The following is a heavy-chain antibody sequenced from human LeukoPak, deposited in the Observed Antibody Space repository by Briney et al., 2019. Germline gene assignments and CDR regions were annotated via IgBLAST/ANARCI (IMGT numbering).Heavy chain of an antibody. CDR1: GGSINTYY. Sequence: SETLSLTSTVSGGSINTYYRSWIRQPAGKGLEWIGRIYSTGITTYNPSLKGRVTMSVDTSKNQFSLKLSSVTAADTAVYYCARPQSGLGWFDPWGQGILVTVSS. V-gene: IGHV4-4*07. J-gene: IGHJ5*02. CDR3: ARPQSGLGWFDP. CDR2: IYSTGIT.